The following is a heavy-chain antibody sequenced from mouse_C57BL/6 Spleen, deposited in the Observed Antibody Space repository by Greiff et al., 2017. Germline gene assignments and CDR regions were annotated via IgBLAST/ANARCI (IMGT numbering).Heavy chain of an antibody. CDR1: GYSITSGYY. CDR2: ISYDGSN. D-gene: IGHD1-1*01. J-gene: IGHJ2*01. Sequence: EVQLQQSGPGLVKPSQSLSLTCSVTGYSITSGYYWNWIRQFPGNKLEWMGYISYDGSNNYNPSLKNRISITRDTSKNQFFLKLNSVTTEDTATYYCAREGALGSSYEDYWGQGTTLTVSS. CDR3: AREGALGSSYEDY. V-gene: IGHV3-6*01.